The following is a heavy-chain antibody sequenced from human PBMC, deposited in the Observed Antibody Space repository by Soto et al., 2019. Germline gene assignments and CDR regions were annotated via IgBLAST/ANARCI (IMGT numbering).Heavy chain of an antibody. D-gene: IGHD3-10*01. CDR1: GFTFSSYA. CDR2: ISGSGGST. V-gene: IGHV3-23*01. J-gene: IGHJ6*02. CDR3: AKHQRGVGMDV. Sequence: PGGSLRLSCAASGFTFSSYAMSWVRQAPGKGLEWVSSISGSGGSTYYADSVKGRFTISRDNSKDTLYLQMNGLRAEETAVHYCAKHQRGVGMDVGGQGTPVTASS.